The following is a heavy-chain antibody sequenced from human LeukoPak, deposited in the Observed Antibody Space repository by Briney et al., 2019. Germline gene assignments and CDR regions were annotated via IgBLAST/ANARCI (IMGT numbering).Heavy chain of an antibody. CDR2: INHSGST. Sequence: SETLSLTCAVHGGSFSGYYWSWIRQPPGKGLEWIGEINHSGSTNYNPSLKSRVTISVDTSKNQFSLKLSSVTAADTAVYYCARGLRKYQLPMGSWGQGTLVTVSS. CDR3: ARGLRKYQLPMGS. V-gene: IGHV4-34*01. CDR1: GGSFSGYY. D-gene: IGHD2-2*01. J-gene: IGHJ5*02.